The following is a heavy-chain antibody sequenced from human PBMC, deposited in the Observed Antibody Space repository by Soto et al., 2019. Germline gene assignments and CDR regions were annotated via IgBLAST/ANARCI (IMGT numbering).Heavy chain of an antibody. J-gene: IGHJ4*02. Sequence: GGSLRLSCAASGFTLSSYGMHWVRQAPGKGLEWVAVIWYDGNNKYYADSVKGRFTISRDISENTLYLQMNSLRAEDTAIYYCARDPTPYYDSCAPPAYWGQGTLVTVSS. CDR2: IWYDGNNK. CDR3: ARDPTPYYDSCAPPAY. V-gene: IGHV3-33*01. D-gene: IGHD3-22*01. CDR1: GFTLSSYG.